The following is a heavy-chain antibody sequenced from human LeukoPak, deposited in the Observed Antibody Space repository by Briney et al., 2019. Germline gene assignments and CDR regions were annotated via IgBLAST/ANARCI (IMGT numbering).Heavy chain of an antibody. D-gene: IGHD2-2*01. CDR1: GFTFSGSA. J-gene: IGHJ4*02. V-gene: IGHV3-73*01. CDR3: TSGGYCSSTSCYGEN. CDR2: IRSKANSYAT. Sequence: GGSLRLSCAASGFTFSGSAMHWVRQASGKGLEWVGRIRSKANSYATAYAASVKGRFTISRDDTKNTAYLQMNSLKTEDTAVYYCTSGGYCSSTSCYGENWGQGTLVTVSS.